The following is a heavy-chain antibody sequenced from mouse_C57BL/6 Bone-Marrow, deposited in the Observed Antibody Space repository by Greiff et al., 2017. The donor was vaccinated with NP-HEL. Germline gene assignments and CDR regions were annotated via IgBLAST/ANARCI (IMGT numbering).Heavy chain of an antibody. J-gene: IGHJ4*01. V-gene: IGHV5-17*01. D-gene: IGHD1-1*01. Sequence: EVHLVESGGGLVKPGGSLKLSCAASGFTFSDYGMHWVRQAPEKGLEWVAYISSGSSTIYYADTVKGRFTISRDNATNTLFLQLTSLRTEDTAMYYCARWETTVSYAMDYWGQGTSVTVSS. CDR1: GFTFSDYG. CDR2: ISSGSSTI. CDR3: ARWETTVSYAMDY.